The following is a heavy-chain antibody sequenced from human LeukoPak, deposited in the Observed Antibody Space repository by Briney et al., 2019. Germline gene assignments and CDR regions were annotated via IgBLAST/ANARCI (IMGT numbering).Heavy chain of an antibody. Sequence: GGSLRLSCAASGFTFSSYGMHWVRQAPGKGLEWVAFIRYDGSNKYYADCVKGRFTISTDNSKNTLFLQMNSLRAEDTAVYYCAKDEGGLLRRYYFDYWGQGTLVTVSS. J-gene: IGHJ4*02. D-gene: IGHD1-26*01. CDR1: GFTFSSYG. V-gene: IGHV3-30*02. CDR3: AKDEGGLLRRYYFDY. CDR2: IRYDGSNK.